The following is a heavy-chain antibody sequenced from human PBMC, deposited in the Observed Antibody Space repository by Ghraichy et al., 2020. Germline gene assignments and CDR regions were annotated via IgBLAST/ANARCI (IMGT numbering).Heavy chain of an antibody. CDR3: ERHLYVFLSGYSAFDY. Sequence: GGSLRLSCAASGFTLSSFWMSWVRQAPGKGLEWVANIKQDGSEKYYVDSVKVRFTISRDDAKNSLYLQMNRLRAEDTAVYYCERHLYVFLSGYSAFDYWGQGTLVTVSS. CDR1: GFTLSSFW. D-gene: IGHD3-3*01. V-gene: IGHV3-7*01. CDR2: IKQDGSEK. J-gene: IGHJ4*02.